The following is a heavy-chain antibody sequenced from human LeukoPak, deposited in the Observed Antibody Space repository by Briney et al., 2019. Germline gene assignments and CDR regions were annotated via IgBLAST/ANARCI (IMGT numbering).Heavy chain of an antibody. CDR2: IYNSGST. CDR1: GGSISSGDFY. Sequence: SETLSLTCTVSGGSISSGDFYWSWIRQPPGKGLEWIGYIYNSGSTYYNPSLKSRVTISVDTPKKQFPLKLSSVTATDTAVYYCARALGYSYLGYWGQGTLVTVSS. J-gene: IGHJ4*02. D-gene: IGHD5-18*01. V-gene: IGHV4-30-4*01. CDR3: ARALGYSYLGY.